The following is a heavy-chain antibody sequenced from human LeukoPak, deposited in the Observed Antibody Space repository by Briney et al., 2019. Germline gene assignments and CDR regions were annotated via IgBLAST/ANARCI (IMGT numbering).Heavy chain of an antibody. J-gene: IGHJ3*02. V-gene: IGHV3-48*03. CDR3: ARGKSGYDILTGYPNDAFDI. CDR2: ISSSGSTI. CDR1: GFTFSSYE. Sequence: GGSLRLSCAASGFTFSSYEMNWVRQAPGKGLEWVSYISSSGSTIYYADSVKGRFPISRDNAKNSLYLQMNSLRAEDTAVYYCARGKSGYDILTGYPNDAFDIWGQGTMVTVSS. D-gene: IGHD3-9*01.